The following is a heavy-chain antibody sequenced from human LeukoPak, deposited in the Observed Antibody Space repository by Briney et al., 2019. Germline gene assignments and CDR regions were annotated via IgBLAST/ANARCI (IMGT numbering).Heavy chain of an antibody. Sequence: ASVKVSFKATEYTFPGYYMHWVGQPPGQGLEWMGWINPNSGGTNYAQKFQGRVTMTRDTSISTAYMELSRLRSDDTAVYYCARVRLWELQVTYPDGDVCDIWGQETMVSVSS. V-gene: IGHV1-2*02. CDR3: ARVRLWELQVTYPDGDVCDI. CDR2: INPNSGGT. CDR1: EYTFPGYY. J-gene: IGHJ3*02. D-gene: IGHD1-26*01.